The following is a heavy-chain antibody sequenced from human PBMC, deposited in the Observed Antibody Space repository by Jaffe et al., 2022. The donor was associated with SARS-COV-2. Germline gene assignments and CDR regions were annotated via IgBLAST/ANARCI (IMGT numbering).Heavy chain of an antibody. CDR1: GFTFSSYS. CDR3: ASLTAMVTYFDY. V-gene: IGHV3-21*01. D-gene: IGHD5-18*01. CDR2: ISSSSSYI. J-gene: IGHJ4*02. Sequence: EVQLVESGGGLVKPGGSLRLSCAASGFTFSSYSMNWVRQAPGKGLEWVSSISSSSSYIYYADSVKGRFTISRDNAKNSLYLQMNSLRAEDTAVYYCASLTAMVTYFDYWGQGTLVTVSS.